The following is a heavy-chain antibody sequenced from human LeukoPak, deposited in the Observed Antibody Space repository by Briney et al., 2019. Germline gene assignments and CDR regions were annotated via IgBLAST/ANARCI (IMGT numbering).Heavy chain of an antibody. V-gene: IGHV1-69*05. CDR1: GGTFSSYA. CDR3: ARDHQSLGYCSGGSCPGRYYYYYMDV. Sequence: GASVKVSCKASGGTFSSYAISWVRQAPGQGLEWMGRIIPIFGTANYAQKFQGRVTITTDESTSTAYMELSSLRSEDTAVYYCARDHQSLGYCSGGSCPGRYYYYYMDVRGKGTTVTVSS. J-gene: IGHJ6*03. CDR2: IIPIFGTA. D-gene: IGHD2-15*01.